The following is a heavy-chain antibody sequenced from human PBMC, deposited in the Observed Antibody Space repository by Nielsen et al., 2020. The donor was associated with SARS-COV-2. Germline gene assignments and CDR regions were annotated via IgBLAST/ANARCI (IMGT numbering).Heavy chain of an antibody. CDR2: IYDNGST. V-gene: IGHV4-59*08. CDR3: ASLRRGRNNWFDVVLDH. J-gene: IGHJ4*02. Sequence: SETLSLTCAVSGGSITSYYWSWIRQPPGKGPEFIGYIYDNGSTRYGPSLKIRVTISRDTSKNQCSLRLTSVTAADTAVYYCASLRRGRNNWFDVVLDHWGQGILVTVSS. D-gene: IGHD1-1*01. CDR1: GGSITSYY.